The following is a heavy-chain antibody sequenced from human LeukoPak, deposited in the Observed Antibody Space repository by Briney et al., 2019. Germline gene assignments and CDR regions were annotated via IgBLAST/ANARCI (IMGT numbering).Heavy chain of an antibody. D-gene: IGHD3-9*01. CDR3: ARAPRGYDILTGYLNAFDI. CDR1: GVSISSYY. J-gene: IGHJ3*02. V-gene: IGHV4-59*01. Sequence: SETLSLTCTVSGVSISSYYWNWLRQPPGKGLEWIGYIYYIGSTNYNPSLKSRVTISVDTSKNQFSLKLSSVTAADTAVYYCARAPRGYDILTGYLNAFDIWGQGTTVTVSS. CDR2: IYYIGST.